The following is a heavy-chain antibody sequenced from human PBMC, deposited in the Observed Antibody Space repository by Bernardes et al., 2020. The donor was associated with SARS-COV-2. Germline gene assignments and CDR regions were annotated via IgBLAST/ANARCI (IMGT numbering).Heavy chain of an antibody. Sequence: ASVKVSCAASGYTFCDYYTHWLRQAPGQGLEWMGWISPKSGATNHAQKFQGRVTMTRDTSINTDYMELSRLRSDDTAVYYCARTFYYDRGGDSLFDFWGQGTPVTVSS. CDR1: GYTFCDYY. CDR2: ISPKSGAT. D-gene: IGHD2-21*01. CDR3: ARTFYYDRGGDSLFDF. V-gene: IGHV1-2*02. J-gene: IGHJ4*02.